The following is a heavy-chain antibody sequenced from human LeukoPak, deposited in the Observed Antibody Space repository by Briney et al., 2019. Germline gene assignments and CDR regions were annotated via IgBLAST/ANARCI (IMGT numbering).Heavy chain of an antibody. V-gene: IGHV3-23*01. Sequence: GGSLGLSCAASGFSFSSYTMSWVRQAPGKGLEWVSAISGSGGFTYYADSVKGRFTISRDNSKNTLFLQMNSLRAEDTAVYYCAREDSGNYYFDFWGQGTLVTVSS. J-gene: IGHJ4*02. CDR2: ISGSGGFT. CDR1: GFSFSSYT. D-gene: IGHD1-26*01. CDR3: AREDSGNYYFDF.